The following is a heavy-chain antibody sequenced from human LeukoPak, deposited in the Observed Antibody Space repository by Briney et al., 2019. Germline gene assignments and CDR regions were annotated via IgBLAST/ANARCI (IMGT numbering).Heavy chain of an antibody. CDR1: GFTFSSYS. D-gene: IGHD2-2*01. CDR2: ISSSSYI. J-gene: IGHJ3*02. V-gene: IGHV3-21*01. CDR3: ARPVPAATFAFDI. Sequence: PGGSLRLSCAASGFTFSSYSMNWVRQAPGKGLEWVSSISSSSYIYYADSVKGRFTISRDNAKNSLYLQMNSLRAEDTAVYYCARPVPAATFAFDIWGQGTMVTVSS.